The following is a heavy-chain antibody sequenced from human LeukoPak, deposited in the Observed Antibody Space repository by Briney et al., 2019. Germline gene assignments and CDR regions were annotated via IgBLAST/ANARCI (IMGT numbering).Heavy chain of an antibody. V-gene: IGHV4-4*07. CDR1: GGSINTYC. D-gene: IGHD6-13*01. J-gene: IGHJ4*02. CDR2: IYTSGST. CDR3: ARGWIAATDIFDY. Sequence: SETLSLTCTVSGGSINTYCWSWIRQPAGKGLEWIGHIYTSGSTNYNPSLKSRVTMSVDTSKNQFSLKLSSVTAADTAVYYCARGWIAATDIFDYWGQGTLVTVSS.